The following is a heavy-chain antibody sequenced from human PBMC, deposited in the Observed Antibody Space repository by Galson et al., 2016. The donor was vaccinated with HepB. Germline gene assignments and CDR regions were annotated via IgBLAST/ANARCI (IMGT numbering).Heavy chain of an antibody. V-gene: IGHV3-15*07. Sequence: SLRLSCAASGFIFSKAWMNWVRQAPGKGLEWVGRIKSKTGGGTTDYAAPGKGRFTTPRDDSKSTLYLQMNSLKTEDTAVYYCTTEEGVTVPPAAELDMDVWGQGTTVTVSS. CDR3: TTEEGVTVPPAAELDMDV. CDR2: IKSKTGGGTT. D-gene: IGHD2-2*01. CDR1: GFIFSKAW. J-gene: IGHJ6*02.